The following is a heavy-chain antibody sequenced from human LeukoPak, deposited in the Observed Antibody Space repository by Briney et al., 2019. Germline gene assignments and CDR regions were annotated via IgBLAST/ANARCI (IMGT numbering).Heavy chain of an antibody. CDR2: ISAYNGNT. CDR3: ASQPGIAVAGTFSSFDY. V-gene: IGHV1-18*01. D-gene: IGHD6-19*01. Sequence: GASVKVSCKASGYTFTSYGISWVRQAPGQGLEWMGWISAYNGNTNYAQKFQGRVTITADKSTSTAYMELSSLRSEDTAVYYCASQPGIAVAGTFSSFDYWGQGTLVTVSS. J-gene: IGHJ4*02. CDR1: GYTFTSYG.